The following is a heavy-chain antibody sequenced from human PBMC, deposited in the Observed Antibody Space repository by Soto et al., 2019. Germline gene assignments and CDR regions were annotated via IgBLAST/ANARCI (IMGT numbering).Heavy chain of an antibody. CDR1: GGSISSSSYY. J-gene: IGHJ5*02. CDR2: IYYSGST. Sequence: SETLSLTCTVSGGSISSSSYYWGWIRQPPGKGLEWIGSIYYSGSTYYNPSLKSRVTISVDTSKNQFSLKLSSVTAADTAVYYCARHIIGGGITMVRGVNLDSWSFGFDPWGQGTLVTVSS. D-gene: IGHD3-10*01. CDR3: ARHIIGGGITMVRGVNLDSWSFGFDP. V-gene: IGHV4-39*01.